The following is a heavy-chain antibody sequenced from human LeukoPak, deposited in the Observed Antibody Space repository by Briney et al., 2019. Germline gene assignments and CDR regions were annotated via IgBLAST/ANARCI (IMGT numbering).Heavy chain of an antibody. J-gene: IGHJ4*02. CDR1: GLIFSGYA. D-gene: IGHD4-17*01. CDR2: ISYDGTEK. CDR3: ARDGHGVPLDY. V-gene: IGHV3-30-3*01. Sequence: GGSLRLSCAASGLIFSGYAMHWVRQAPGKGLEWVAVISYDGTEKHYGDSVKGRFTISRDNSKNTLYLQMNSQRVEDTALYYCARDGHGVPLDYWGQGTLVTVSS.